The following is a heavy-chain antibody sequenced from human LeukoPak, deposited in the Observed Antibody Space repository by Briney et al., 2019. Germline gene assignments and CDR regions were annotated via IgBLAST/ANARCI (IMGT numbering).Heavy chain of an antibody. J-gene: IGHJ6*02. CDR1: GFTFSSYG. CDR3: AKDRSRTYYYYYGMDV. CDR2: ISYDGSNK. V-gene: IGHV3-30*18. D-gene: IGHD3-10*01. Sequence: GGSLRLSCAASGFTFSSYGMHWVRQAPGKGLEWVAVISYDGSNKYYADSVKGRFTISRDNSKSTLYLQMNSLRAEDTAVYYCAKDRSRTYYYYYGMDVWGQGTTVSVSS.